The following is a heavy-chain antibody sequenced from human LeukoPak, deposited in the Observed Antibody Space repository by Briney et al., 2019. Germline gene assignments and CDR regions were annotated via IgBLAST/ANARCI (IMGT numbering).Heavy chain of an antibody. CDR2: INSSGGGT. Sequence: ASVKVSCKASGYSFTGYYIHWVRQAPGQGLEGLGTINSSGGGTTYAQKFQGRLTMTRDTSTRTVYMELTSLTSEDTGVYWCARDALAMSSYFDYWGQGTLVTVSS. V-gene: IGHV1-46*01. CDR1: GYSFTGYY. J-gene: IGHJ4*02. CDR3: ARDALAMSSYFDY. D-gene: IGHD3-10*01.